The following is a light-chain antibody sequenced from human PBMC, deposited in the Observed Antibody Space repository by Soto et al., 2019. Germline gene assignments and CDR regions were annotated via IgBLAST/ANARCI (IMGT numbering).Light chain of an antibody. Sequence: ETVLTQSPGTLSLSPGERATLSCRASQSVSTSNLAWYQQRPGQAPRLLIDGTSSRATGIPDRFSGSGSGTDFTLTISRLEPEDFAVYYCQQFDYSLWTFGQGTKVEIK. V-gene: IGKV3-20*01. CDR3: QQFDYSLWT. CDR1: QSVSTSN. J-gene: IGKJ1*01. CDR2: GTS.